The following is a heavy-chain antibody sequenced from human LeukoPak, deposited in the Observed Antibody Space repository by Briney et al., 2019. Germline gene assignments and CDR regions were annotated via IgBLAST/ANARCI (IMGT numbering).Heavy chain of an antibody. J-gene: IGHJ4*02. D-gene: IGHD6-13*01. CDR3: AKDSVVGMAVAGLDY. V-gene: IGHV3-30*18. Sequence: PGGPLRLSYTASGFTFKSYGVHGVRQATGKGLEWVAVISYDGSNKYYADSVKGRFTISRDNSKNTLYLQMNSLRAEDTAVYYCAKDSVVGMAVAGLDYWGQGTLVTASS. CDR2: ISYDGSNK. CDR1: GFTFKSYG.